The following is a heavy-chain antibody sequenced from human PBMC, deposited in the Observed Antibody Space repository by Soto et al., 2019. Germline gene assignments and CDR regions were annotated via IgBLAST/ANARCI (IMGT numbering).Heavy chain of an antibody. CDR1: GFTFSSYG. CDR2: ISYDGSNK. D-gene: IGHD3-22*01. CDR3: AKVLDSRGYYLAFDI. J-gene: IGHJ3*02. V-gene: IGHV3-30*18. Sequence: QVQLVESGGGLVQPGRSLRLSCAASGFTFSSYGMHWVRQAPGKGLEWVAVISYDGSNKYYADSVKGRFTISRDNSKNTLYLQMNSLRAEDTAVYYCAKVLDSRGYYLAFDIWGQGTMVTVSS.